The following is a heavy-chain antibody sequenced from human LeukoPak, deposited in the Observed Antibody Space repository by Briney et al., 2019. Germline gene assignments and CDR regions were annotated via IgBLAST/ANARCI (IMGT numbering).Heavy chain of an antibody. CDR3: ARLTAMVRGVQYAFDI. CDR2: IYTSGST. D-gene: IGHD3-10*01. CDR1: GGSISSYY. J-gene: IGHJ3*02. V-gene: IGHV4-4*07. Sequence: TSETLSLTCTVSGGSISSYYWSWIRQPAGKGLEWIGRIYTSGSTNYNPSLKSRVTISVDTSKNQFSLKLSSVTAADTAVYYCARLTAMVRGVQYAFDIWGQGTMVTVSS.